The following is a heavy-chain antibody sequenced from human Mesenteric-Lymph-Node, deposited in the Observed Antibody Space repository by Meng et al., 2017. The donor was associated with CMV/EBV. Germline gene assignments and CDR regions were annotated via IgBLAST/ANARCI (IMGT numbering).Heavy chain of an antibody. D-gene: IGHD3-22*01. CDR3: ARDFGSSGLSDY. CDR2: INPNSGGT. Sequence: ASVKVSCKASEDTFTDYSIHWVRQAPGQGLEWMGWINPNSGGTNYAQKFQGRVTMTRDTSISTAYMELRSLRSDDTAVYYCARDFGSSGLSDYWAQGTVVTVSS. V-gene: IGHV1-2*02. J-gene: IGHJ4*02. CDR1: EDTFTDYS.